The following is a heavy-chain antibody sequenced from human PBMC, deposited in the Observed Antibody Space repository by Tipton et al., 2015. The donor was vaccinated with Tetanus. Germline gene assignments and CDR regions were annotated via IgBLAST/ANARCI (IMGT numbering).Heavy chain of an antibody. CDR3: ARDRGDYIYYGMDV. CDR2: IDPNSGGT. D-gene: IGHD3-22*01. J-gene: IGHJ6*02. CDR1: GYTFTGYY. Sequence: QLVQSGAEVKKPGASVKVSCKASGYTFTGYYIYWVRQAPGQGLEWMGWIDPNSGGTVYAQKFQGGVTMTRDTSISTAYMELRSLISDDTAVYYCARDRGDYIYYGMDVWGPGTTVTVS. V-gene: IGHV1-2*02.